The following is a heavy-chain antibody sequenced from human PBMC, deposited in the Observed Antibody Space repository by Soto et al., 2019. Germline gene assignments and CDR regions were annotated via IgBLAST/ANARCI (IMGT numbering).Heavy chain of an antibody. CDR2: INHSGST. V-gene: IGHV4-34*01. CDR3: ARAGRAPRIAARPYYYYGMDV. J-gene: IGHJ6*02. D-gene: IGHD6-6*01. CDR1: GGSFSGYY. Sequence: QVQLQQWGAGLLKPSETLSLTCAVYGGSFSGYYWSWIRQPPGKGLEWIGEINHSGSTNYHPSLKSRVTISVDTSKNQFSLKLSSVTAADTAVYYCARAGRAPRIAARPYYYYGMDVWGQGTTVTVSS.